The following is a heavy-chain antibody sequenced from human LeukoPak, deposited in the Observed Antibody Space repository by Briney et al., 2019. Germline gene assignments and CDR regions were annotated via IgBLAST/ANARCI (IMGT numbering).Heavy chain of an antibody. CDR3: ARSLPYYYGMDV. CDR2: INPNSGGT. V-gene: IGHV1-2*04. CDR1: GYTFTGYY. J-gene: IGHJ6*02. Sequence: ASVKVSCKASGYTFTGYYMHWVRQAPGQGLEWMGWINPNSGGTNYAQKFQGWVTMTRDTSISTAYMELSRLRSDDTAVYYCARSLPYYYGMDVWGQGTTVTVSS.